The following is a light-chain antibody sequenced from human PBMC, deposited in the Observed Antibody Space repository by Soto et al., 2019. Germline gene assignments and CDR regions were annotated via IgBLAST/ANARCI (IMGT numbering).Light chain of an antibody. J-gene: IGLJ1*01. CDR3: PSADSSRLYV. Sequence: SYELTQPPSVSVSPGQTARITCSGDELPKEYAYWYQQKPGQAPLLVIYKDTERPSGIPERFSASSSGTTVTLTTSGVQAEDEGDYYCPSADSSRLYVFGTRTKLTVL. CDR2: KDT. CDR1: ELPKEY. V-gene: IGLV3-25*02.